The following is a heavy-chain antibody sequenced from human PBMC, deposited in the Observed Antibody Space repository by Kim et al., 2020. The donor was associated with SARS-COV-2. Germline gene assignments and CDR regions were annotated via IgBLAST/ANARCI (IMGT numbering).Heavy chain of an antibody. CDR3: AKDIAANYYGMDV. D-gene: IGHD6-6*01. J-gene: IGHJ6*02. Sequence: YADSVKGRFTISRDNAKNSLYLQMNSLRAEDTALYYCAKDIAANYYGMDVWGQGTTVTVSS. V-gene: IGHV3-9*01.